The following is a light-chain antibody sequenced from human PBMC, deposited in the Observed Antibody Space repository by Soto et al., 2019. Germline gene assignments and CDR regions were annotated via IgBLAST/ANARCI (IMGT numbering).Light chain of an antibody. Sequence: EIVMTQSPATLSVSPGERATLSCRASQSVSSYLAWYQQKPGQAPRLLIYGASTRATGIPARFSGSGSGTEFSLPISSRQSADYSVSYCQQHNNWPPYTFGRGTKLEIK. V-gene: IGKV3-15*01. CDR3: QQHNNWPPYT. CDR1: QSVSSY. J-gene: IGKJ2*01. CDR2: GAS.